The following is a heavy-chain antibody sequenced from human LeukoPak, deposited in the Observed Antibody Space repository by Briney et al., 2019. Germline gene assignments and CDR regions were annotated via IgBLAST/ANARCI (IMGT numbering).Heavy chain of an antibody. CDR3: ARRAEESYYDFWSGYYWCAFDI. Sequence: SETLSLTCTVSDDSINNYYWSWIRQPPGKGLEWIGYIYYSGSTYYNPSLKSRVTISVDTSKNQFSLKLSSVTAADTAVYYCARRAEESYYDFWSGYYWCAFDIWGQGTMVTVSS. CDR1: DDSINNYY. CDR2: IYYSGST. J-gene: IGHJ3*02. V-gene: IGHV4-59*12. D-gene: IGHD3-3*01.